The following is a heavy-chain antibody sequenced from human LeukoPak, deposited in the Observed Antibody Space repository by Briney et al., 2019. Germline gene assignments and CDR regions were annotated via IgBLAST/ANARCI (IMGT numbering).Heavy chain of an antibody. D-gene: IGHD6-6*01. Sequence: ASVKVSCKASGYTFPSYFMHWVRQVPGQGLEWMGIINPTGGSTTYAQKFQGRVTMTRDTSTSTVYMELSSLRSDDTAVYYCARTAARRFDYWGQGTLVTVSS. CDR2: INPTGGST. CDR1: GYTFPSYF. V-gene: IGHV1-46*01. CDR3: ARTAARRFDY. J-gene: IGHJ4*02.